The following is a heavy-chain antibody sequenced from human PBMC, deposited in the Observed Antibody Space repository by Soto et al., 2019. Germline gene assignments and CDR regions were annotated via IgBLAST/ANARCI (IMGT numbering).Heavy chain of an antibody. CDR2: TYYRGST. CDR1: VVSISSYF. V-gene: IGHV4-59*01. D-gene: IGHD3-16*02. Sequence: PSETLSLAGPVSVVSISSYFWSWIRQPPGRGLEWIGYTYYRGSTNYSPSLKSRVAISLDTSENQFSLKVNSVTAADTAVYYCARIGGYHGPLDYWGQGTPVTVSS. J-gene: IGHJ4*02. CDR3: ARIGGYHGPLDY.